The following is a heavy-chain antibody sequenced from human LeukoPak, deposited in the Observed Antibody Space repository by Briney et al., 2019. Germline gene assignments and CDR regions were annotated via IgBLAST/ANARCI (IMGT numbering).Heavy chain of an antibody. D-gene: IGHD1-14*01. CDR3: ARERPPRTMNLYAFDI. CDR2: IYTSGST. Sequence: TSETLSLTCTVSGGSISSGSYYWSWIRQPAGKGLEWIGRIYTSGSTNYNPSLKSRVTISVDTSKNQFSLKLTSVTAADTAVYHCARERPPRTMNLYAFDIWGQGIMVTVSS. CDR1: GGSISSGSYY. V-gene: IGHV4-61*02. J-gene: IGHJ3*02.